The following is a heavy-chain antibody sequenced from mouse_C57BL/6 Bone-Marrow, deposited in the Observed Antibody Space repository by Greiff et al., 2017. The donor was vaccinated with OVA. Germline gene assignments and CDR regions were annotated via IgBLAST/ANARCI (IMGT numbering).Heavy chain of an antibody. J-gene: IGHJ1*03. V-gene: IGHV1-55*01. D-gene: IGHD1-1*01. CDR1: GYTFTSYW. Sequence: QVHVKQPGAELVKPGASVKMSCKASGYTFTSYWITWVKQRPGQGLEWIGDIYPGSGSTNYNEKFKSKATLTVDTSSSTAYMQLSSLTSEDFAVYYCARRYYGSSWYFDVWGTGTTVTVSS. CDR2: IYPGSGST. CDR3: ARRYYGSSWYFDV.